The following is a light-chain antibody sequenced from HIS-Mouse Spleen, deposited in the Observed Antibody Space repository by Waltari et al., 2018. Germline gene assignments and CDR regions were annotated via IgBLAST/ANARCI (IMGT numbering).Light chain of an antibody. CDR3: QQYYSTPYT. CDR2: GES. Sequence: DIVMTQSPDSLAVSLGERATINCKSSQSVLYSSNNKNYLAWYQQKPGQPPKMPIYGESTRESGVPDRFSGSGSGTDVTLTISSLQAEDVAVYYCQQYYSTPYTFGQGTKLEIK. CDR1: QSVLYSSNNKNY. J-gene: IGKJ2*01. V-gene: IGKV4-1*01.